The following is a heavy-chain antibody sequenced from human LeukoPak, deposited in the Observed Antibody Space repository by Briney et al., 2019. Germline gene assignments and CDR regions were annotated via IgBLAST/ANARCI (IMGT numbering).Heavy chain of an antibody. CDR3: ATYRSYYDSRYAFEI. CDR1: GFTFSSYW. CDR2: LNNDGSST. Sequence: QPGGPLRLSCAASGFTFSSYWMHWVRQPPGKGLVLASRLNNDGSSTSYADSVKGRFTISRDNARNTLFLQMNSLRAEDTAVYYCATYRSYYDSRYAFEIWGQGTTVTVSP. J-gene: IGHJ3*02. D-gene: IGHD5-12*01. V-gene: IGHV3-74*01.